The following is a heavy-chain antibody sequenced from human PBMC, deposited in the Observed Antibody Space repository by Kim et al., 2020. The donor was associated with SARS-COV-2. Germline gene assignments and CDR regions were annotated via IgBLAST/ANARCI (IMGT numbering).Heavy chain of an antibody. Sequence: GGSLRLSCAASGFPFSSYDMFWVRQAPGKGLEYVSALSHNGGLTFYGNSVRGRFIISRDNSKNTLYLQMGSLSAEDTAVYFCARAQKLSGYGSNHFDYWGQGALISVSA. CDR2: LSHNGGLT. CDR3: ARAQKLSGYGSNHFDY. J-gene: IGHJ4*02. V-gene: IGHV3-64*01. CDR1: GFPFSSYD. D-gene: IGHD5-12*01.